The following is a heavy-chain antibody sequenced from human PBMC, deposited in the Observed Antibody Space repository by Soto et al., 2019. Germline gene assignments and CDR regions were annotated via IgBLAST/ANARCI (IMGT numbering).Heavy chain of an antibody. Sequence: QSVGSLRLSCAASGFTFSSYEMNWVRQAPGKGLEWVSYISSSGSTIYYADSVKGRFTISRDNAKNSLYLQMNSLRAEDTAVYYCARDVAGYGPIDYWGQGTLVTVSS. J-gene: IGHJ4*02. V-gene: IGHV3-48*03. CDR2: ISSSGSTI. D-gene: IGHD5-18*01. CDR1: GFTFSSYE. CDR3: ARDVAGYGPIDY.